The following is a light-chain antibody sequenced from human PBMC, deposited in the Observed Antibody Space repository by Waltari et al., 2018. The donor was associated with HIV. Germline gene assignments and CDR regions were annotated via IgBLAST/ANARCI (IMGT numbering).Light chain of an antibody. V-gene: IGLV1-40*01. CDR3: QSYDTSLSGSNV. J-gene: IGLJ2*01. CDR2: GNN. Sequence: SVLPPPPSVSGAPGPRVTIPCTGSSSNIGPAIAVQPHQHLPCSASKLQIYGNNIRPAGVPDRFSGSKSGTSASLAITGLQAEDEADYYCQSYDTSLSGSNVFGGGTKLTVL. CDR1: SSNIGPAIA.